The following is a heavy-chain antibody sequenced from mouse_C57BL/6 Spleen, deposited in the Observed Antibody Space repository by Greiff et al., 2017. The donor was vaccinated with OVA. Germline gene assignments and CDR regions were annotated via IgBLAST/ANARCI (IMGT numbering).Heavy chain of an antibody. CDR1: GYTFTEYT. J-gene: IGHJ3*01. CDR2: FYPGSGSI. V-gene: IGHV1-62-2*01. CDR3: ARHEEPLMNYGSSLAY. D-gene: IGHD1-1*01. Sequence: QVQLQQSGPELVKPGASVKLSCKASGYTFTEYTIHWVKQRSGQGLEWIGWFYPGSGSIKYNEKFKDKATLTADKSSSTVYMELSRLTSEDSAVYFCARHEEPLMNYGSSLAYWGQGTLVTVSA.